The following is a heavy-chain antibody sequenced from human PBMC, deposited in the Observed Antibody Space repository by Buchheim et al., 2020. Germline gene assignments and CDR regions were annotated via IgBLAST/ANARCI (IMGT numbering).Heavy chain of an antibody. V-gene: IGHV3-30*03. Sequence: QVQLVESGGGVVQPGRSLRLSCATSGLTFMRYGMHWVRQAPGKGLEWVAVISYDGSNKYYADSVKGRFTISRDNSKNTLYLQMNSLRAEDTAVYYCARGPTYYYDSSGFQHWGQGTL. CDR2: ISYDGSNK. J-gene: IGHJ1*01. CDR3: ARGPTYYYDSSGFQH. D-gene: IGHD3-22*01. CDR1: GLTFMRYG.